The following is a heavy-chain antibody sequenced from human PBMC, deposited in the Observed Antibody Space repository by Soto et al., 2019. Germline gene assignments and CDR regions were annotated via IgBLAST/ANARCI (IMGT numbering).Heavy chain of an antibody. J-gene: IGHJ4*02. Sequence: PGGSLRLSCSVSGFTFSNNAMTWVRQAPGKGLDWVSAIDNVGSNKCYVESVKGRFTISRDNSKNTLYLQMNSLRAEDTAVFYCARDKGYGDYVAYMGGIDYWGQGTLVTVSS. CDR3: ARDKGYGDYVAYMGGIDY. D-gene: IGHD4-17*01. CDR1: GFTFSNNA. CDR2: IDNVGSNK. V-gene: IGHV3-23*03.